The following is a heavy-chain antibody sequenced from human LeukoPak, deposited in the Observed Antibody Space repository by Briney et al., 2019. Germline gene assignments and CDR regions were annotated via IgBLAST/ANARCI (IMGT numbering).Heavy chain of an antibody. J-gene: IGHJ4*02. CDR2: ISGSGGST. D-gene: IGHD6-19*01. Sequence: EGSLRLSCAASGFTFSSYAMSWVRQAPGKGLEWVSAISGSGGSTYYADSVKGRFTISRDNSKNTLYLQMNSLRAEDTAVYYCAKDFLFSEQWLVPLGDYWGQETLVTVSS. CDR1: GFTFSSYA. CDR3: AKDFLFSEQWLVPLGDY. V-gene: IGHV3-23*01.